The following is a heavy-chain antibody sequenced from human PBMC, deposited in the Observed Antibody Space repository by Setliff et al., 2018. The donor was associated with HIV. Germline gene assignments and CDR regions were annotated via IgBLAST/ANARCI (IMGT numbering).Heavy chain of an antibody. V-gene: IGHV3-23*01. Sequence: GSLRLSCAASGFTFSSHVMTWVRQAPGKGLEWVSVNTPSSTETYYADSVKGRFTISRDDSKNTLSLQMSSLRTEDTALYYWARQPLHCSSINCYVAGYDNWGQGTLVTVSS. CDR2: NTPSSTET. J-gene: IGHJ4*02. CDR3: ARQPLHCSSINCYVAGYDN. D-gene: IGHD2-2*01. CDR1: GFTFSSHV.